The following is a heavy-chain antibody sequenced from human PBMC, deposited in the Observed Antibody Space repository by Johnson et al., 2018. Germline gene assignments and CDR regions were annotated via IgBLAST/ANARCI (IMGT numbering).Heavy chain of an antibody. V-gene: IGHV3-49*03. Sequence: EVQLLESGGGLVQPGRSLRLSCTASGFTFGDYAMSWFRQAPGKGLEWVGVIGSRAFGATTEYAASVKGRFTISREDSKSIGYLQMNSLKTEDTAVYYCKSGRTSAFDIWGQGTMVTVSS. D-gene: IGHD1-26*01. J-gene: IGHJ3*02. CDR3: KSGRTSAFDI. CDR1: GFTFGDYA. CDR2: IGSRAFGATT.